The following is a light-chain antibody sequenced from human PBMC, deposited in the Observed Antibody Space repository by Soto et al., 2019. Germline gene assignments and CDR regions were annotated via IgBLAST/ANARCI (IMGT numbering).Light chain of an antibody. CDR1: QSLLHSNGYNY. CDR2: LGS. CDR3: MQALQTPIT. V-gene: IGKV2-28*01. Sequence: DIVMTQFPLSLPVTPGEPASISCRSSQSLLHSNGYNYLDWYLQKPGQSPQLLIYLGSNRASGVPARCSGSGSGTDFTLKISRVEAEDVGVYYCMQALQTPITFGQGTRLEIK. J-gene: IGKJ5*01.